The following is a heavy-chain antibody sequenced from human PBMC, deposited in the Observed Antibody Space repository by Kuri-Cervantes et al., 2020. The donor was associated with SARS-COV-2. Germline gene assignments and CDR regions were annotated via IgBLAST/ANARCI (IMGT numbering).Heavy chain of an antibody. CDR2: ISYDGSNK. D-gene: IGHD6-6*01. Sequence: GGSLRLSCAVSGLTFSSYAMHWVRQAPGKGLEWVAVISYDGSNKYYADSVKGRFTISRDNSKNTLYLQMNSLRAEDTAVYYCARESRQLVRGWYFDYWGQGTLVTVSS. J-gene: IGHJ4*02. CDR3: ARESRQLVRGWYFDY. CDR1: GLTFSSYA. V-gene: IGHV3-30-3*01.